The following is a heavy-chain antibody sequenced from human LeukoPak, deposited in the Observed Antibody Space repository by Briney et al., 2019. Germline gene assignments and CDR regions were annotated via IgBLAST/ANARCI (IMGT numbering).Heavy chain of an antibody. CDR1: GYTFTSYG. J-gene: IGHJ3*01. D-gene: IGHD3-9*01. CDR2: ISAYNGNT. V-gene: IGHV1-18*04. CDR3: AREYDLSTNAAFDL. Sequence: ASVKVSCKASGYTFTSYGISWVRQAPGQGLEWMGWISAYNGNTNYAQKLQGRVTMTTDTSTRTAHMELRSLRSDDTALYYCAREYDLSTNAAFDLWGQGTMVPVSS.